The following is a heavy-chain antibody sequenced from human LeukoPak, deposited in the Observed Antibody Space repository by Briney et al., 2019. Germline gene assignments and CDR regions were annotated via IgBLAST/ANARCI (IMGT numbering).Heavy chain of an antibody. V-gene: IGHV1-46*01. J-gene: IGHJ6*02. Sequence: ASVKVSCKASGYTVTSYYMHWARQAPGQGLEWMAILNPSGGSSNYAQKFQGRATLTRATSTDTVYMELSSLRSEDTAVYYCASVYKHGMDVWGQGTTVIVSS. D-gene: IGHD5-24*01. CDR2: LNPSGGSS. CDR1: GYTVTSYY. CDR3: ASVYKHGMDV.